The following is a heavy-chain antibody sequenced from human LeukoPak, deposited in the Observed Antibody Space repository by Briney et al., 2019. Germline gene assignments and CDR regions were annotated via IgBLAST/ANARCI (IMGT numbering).Heavy chain of an antibody. D-gene: IGHD5-12*01. J-gene: IGHJ4*02. CDR1: GFTFSSYA. V-gene: IGHV3-30-3*01. CDR3: AREPRGYSGYDFVY. Sequence: GRSLRLSCAASGFTFSSYAMHWVRQAPGKGLEWVAVISYDGSNKYYADSVKGRFTISRDNSKNTLYLQMNSLRAEDTAVYYCAREPRGYSGYDFVYWGQGTLVTVSS. CDR2: ISYDGSNK.